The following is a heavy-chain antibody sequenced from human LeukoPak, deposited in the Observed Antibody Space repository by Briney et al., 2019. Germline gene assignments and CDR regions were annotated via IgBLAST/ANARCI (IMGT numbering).Heavy chain of an antibody. D-gene: IGHD2-2*01. CDR1: GYTFTSYG. V-gene: IGHV1-18*04. J-gene: IGHJ4*02. CDR2: ISAYNGNT. Sequence: ASVKVSCKDSGYTFTSYGISWVRQAPGQGLEWMGWISAYNGNTNYGQKLQGRVTMTTDTSTSTAYMELRSLRSDDTAVYYCARASPHAIVVVPAGFDYWGQGTLVTVSS. CDR3: ARASPHAIVVVPAGFDY.